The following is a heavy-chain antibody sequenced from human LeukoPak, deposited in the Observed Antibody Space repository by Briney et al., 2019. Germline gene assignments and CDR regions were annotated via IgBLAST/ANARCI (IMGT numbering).Heavy chain of an antibody. Sequence: ASVTVSCKASGYTFTSYDINWVRQAPGQGLEWMGWMNPNSGNTGYAQKFQGRVTITRNTSISTAYMEPSSLRSEDTAVYYCARGKSWFDPWGQGTLVTVSS. J-gene: IGHJ5*02. V-gene: IGHV1-8*03. CDR1: GYTFTSYD. CDR2: MNPNSGNT. CDR3: ARGKSWFDP.